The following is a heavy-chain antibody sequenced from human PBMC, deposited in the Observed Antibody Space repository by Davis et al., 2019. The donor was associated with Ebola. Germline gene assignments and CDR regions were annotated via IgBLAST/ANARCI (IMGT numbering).Heavy chain of an antibody. CDR1: GGSISSYY. Sequence: PSETLSLTCTVSGGSISSYYWSWIRQPPGKGLEWIGYIYYSGSTNYNPSLKSRVTISVDTSKNQFSLKLSSVTAADTAVYYCAGGVTAAGKALGRFDPWGQGTLVTVS. CDR3: AGGVTAAGKALGRFDP. J-gene: IGHJ5*02. V-gene: IGHV4-59*01. CDR2: IYYSGST. D-gene: IGHD6-13*01.